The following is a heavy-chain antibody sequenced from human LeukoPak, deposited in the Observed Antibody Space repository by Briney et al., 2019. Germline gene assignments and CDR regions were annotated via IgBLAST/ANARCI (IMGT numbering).Heavy chain of an antibody. J-gene: IGHJ4*02. V-gene: IGHV3-7*01. CDR3: AKDSPVGCSGGSCPFDY. Sequence: GGSLRLSCAASGFTFSSYWMSWVRQAPGKGLEWVANIKQDGSEKYYVDSVKGRFTISRDNAKNSLYLQMNSLRAEDTAVYYCAKDSPVGCSGGSCPFDYWGQGTLVTVSS. CDR1: GFTFSSYW. D-gene: IGHD2-15*01. CDR2: IKQDGSEK.